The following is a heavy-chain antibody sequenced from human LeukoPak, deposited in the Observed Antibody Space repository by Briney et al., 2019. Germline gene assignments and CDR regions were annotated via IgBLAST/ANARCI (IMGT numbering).Heavy chain of an antibody. D-gene: IGHD3-22*01. Sequence: PGGSLRLSCAASGFTFSSYSFNWVRQAPGKGLEWVSSVNTVSSYIYYADSVRGRFTISRDNADNSAYLQMNGLRAEDTAVYYCARLRRNSDKSGYYYYYDYWGQGTLVTVSS. CDR3: ARLRRNSDKSGYYYYYDY. V-gene: IGHV3-21*01. J-gene: IGHJ4*02. CDR1: GFTFSSYS. CDR2: VNTVSSYI.